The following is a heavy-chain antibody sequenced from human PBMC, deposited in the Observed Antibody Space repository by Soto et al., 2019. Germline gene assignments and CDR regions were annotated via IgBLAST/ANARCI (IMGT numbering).Heavy chain of an antibody. CDR3: AFLFGDYSNYYYYYYGMDV. CDR2: IIPIFGTA. D-gene: IGHD4-4*01. Sequence: PSVKVSCKASGGTFSSYAISCVRHSPGQGLEWMGGIIPIFGTANYAQKFQGRVTITADKSTSTAYMELSSLRSEDTAVYYCAFLFGDYSNYYYYYYGMDVWGQGTTVTVSS. J-gene: IGHJ6*02. V-gene: IGHV1-69*06. CDR1: GGTFSSYA.